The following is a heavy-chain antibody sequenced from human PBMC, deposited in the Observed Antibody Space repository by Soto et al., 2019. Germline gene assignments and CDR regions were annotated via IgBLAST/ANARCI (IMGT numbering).Heavy chain of an antibody. J-gene: IGHJ6*02. CDR3: AKDLGPSGQLLSLLLDV. Sequence: PGGSLRLSCAASGFTFDDYAMHWVRQAPGKGLEWVAVMSHDGSNKYFADSVKGRFTISRDNSKNTLYLQMSNLRTEDTAVYYCAKDLGPSGQLLSLLLDVWGQGTTVTVSS. D-gene: IGHD1-26*01. CDR2: MSHDGSNK. V-gene: IGHV3-30*18. CDR1: GFTFDDYA.